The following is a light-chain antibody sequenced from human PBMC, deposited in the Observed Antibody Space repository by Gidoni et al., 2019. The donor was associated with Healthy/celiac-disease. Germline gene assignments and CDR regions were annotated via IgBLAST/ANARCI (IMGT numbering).Light chain of an antibody. Sequence: QSALTQPASVSGSPGPSITISCTGTSSDVGGYNYVSWYQQHPGKAPNLMIYEVSNRPSGVSNRFSGSKSGNTASLTISGLQAEDEADYYCSSYTSSSTRGVVFGGGTKLTVL. CDR3: SSYTSSSTRGVV. CDR2: EVS. CDR1: SSDVGGYNY. J-gene: IGLJ2*01. V-gene: IGLV2-14*01.